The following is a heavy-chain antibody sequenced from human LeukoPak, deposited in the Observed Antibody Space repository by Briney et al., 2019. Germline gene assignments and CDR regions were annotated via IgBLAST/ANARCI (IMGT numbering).Heavy chain of an antibody. Sequence: PGGSLRLSCAASGFTFSSYEMNWVRQAPGEGLEWVSYISSSGSTIYYADSVKGRFTISRDNAKNSLYLQMNSLRAEDTAVYYCAREGYRSGGSCYFFDYWGQGTLVTVSS. V-gene: IGHV3-48*03. CDR3: AREGYRSGGSCYFFDY. CDR2: ISSSGSTI. D-gene: IGHD2-15*01. CDR1: GFTFSSYE. J-gene: IGHJ4*02.